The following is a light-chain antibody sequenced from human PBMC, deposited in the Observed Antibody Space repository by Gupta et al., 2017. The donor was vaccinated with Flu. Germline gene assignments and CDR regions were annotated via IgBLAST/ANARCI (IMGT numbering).Light chain of an antibody. V-gene: IGKV1-39*01. J-gene: IGKJ3*01. Sequence: QSSLSASVGDRVTITCRASQSISSYLNWYQQKPGTAPRLLIYAAPNLQRGVPSRFSGSGSGTDFTLTISSLQPEDFATYYCQQSDSTPSTFGPGTKVDI. CDR3: QQSDSTPST. CDR2: AAP. CDR1: QSISSY.